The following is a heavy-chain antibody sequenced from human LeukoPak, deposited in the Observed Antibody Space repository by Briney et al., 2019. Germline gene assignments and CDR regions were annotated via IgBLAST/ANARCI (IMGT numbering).Heavy chain of an antibody. CDR2: INPNSGGT. D-gene: IGHD2-15*01. V-gene: IGHV1-2*06. J-gene: IGHJ4*02. Sequence: GASVKVSCKASGYTFTGYYMHWVRQAPGQGLEWMGRINPNSGGTNYAQKFQGRVTMTRDTSISTAYMELSRLRSDVTAVYYCARAPRYCSGGSCYYFDYWGQGTLVTVSS. CDR3: ARAPRYCSGGSCYYFDY. CDR1: GYTFTGYY.